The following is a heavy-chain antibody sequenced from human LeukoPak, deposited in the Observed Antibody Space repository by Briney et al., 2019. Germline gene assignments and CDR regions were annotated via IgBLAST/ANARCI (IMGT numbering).Heavy chain of an antibody. V-gene: IGHV3-23*01. J-gene: IGHJ6*03. CDR3: AKEELWFGEADYMDV. CDR2: ISGSGGST. Sequence: GGSLRLSCAASGFTFSSYSMNWVRQAPGKGLEWVSAISGSGGSTYYADSVKGRFTISRDNSKNTLYLQMNSLRAEDTAVYYCAKEELWFGEADYMDVWGKGTTVTISS. D-gene: IGHD3-10*01. CDR1: GFTFSSYS.